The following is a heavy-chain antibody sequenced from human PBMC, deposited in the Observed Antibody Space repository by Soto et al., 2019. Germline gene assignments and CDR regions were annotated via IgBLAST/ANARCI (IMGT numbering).Heavy chain of an antibody. CDR1: GFTFSNAW. V-gene: IGHV3-15*07. D-gene: IGHD3-10*01. J-gene: IGHJ4*02. CDR2: IKSKTDGGTT. CDR3: TTFFRVRGVIKPLPY. Sequence: PGGSLRLSCAASGFTFSNAWMNWVRQAPGKGLEWVGRIKSKTDGGTTDYAAPVKGRFTISRDDSKNTLYLQMNSLKTEDTAVYYCTTFFRVRGVIKPLPYWGQGTLVTVSS.